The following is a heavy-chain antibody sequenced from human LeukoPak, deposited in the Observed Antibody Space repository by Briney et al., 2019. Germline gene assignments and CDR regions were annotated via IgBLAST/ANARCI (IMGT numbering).Heavy chain of an antibody. D-gene: IGHD4-11*01. Sequence: GGSLRLSCAASGFTFSSYAMNWVRQAPGKGLECVSGSSGSGGSTYYADSVKGRFTISRDNSKNTLYLQMNSLRAEDTAVYYCAKDLTITTLTVVYWGERTLVTVSS. CDR1: GFTFSSYA. CDR3: AKDLTITTLTVVY. CDR2: SSGSGGST. V-gene: IGHV3-23*01. J-gene: IGHJ4*02.